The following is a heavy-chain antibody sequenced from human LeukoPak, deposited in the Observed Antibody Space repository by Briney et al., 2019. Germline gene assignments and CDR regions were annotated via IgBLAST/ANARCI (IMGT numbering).Heavy chain of an antibody. Sequence: PGGSVRLSCAASGFTFSSNARLWLPQAPGKGRQGVTIIWYDGSSKYYADPVKGRLTISRDNSKNTLYLQMNSLRAADTAVYYCARDPPTRQYTNSFSLDYWGQGTLVTVSS. J-gene: IGHJ4*02. CDR2: IWYDGSSK. CDR1: GFTFSSNA. V-gene: IGHV3-33*01. CDR3: ARDPPTRQYTNSFSLDY. D-gene: IGHD6-13*01.